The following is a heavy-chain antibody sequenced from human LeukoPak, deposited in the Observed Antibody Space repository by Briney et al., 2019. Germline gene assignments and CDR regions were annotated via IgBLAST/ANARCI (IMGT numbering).Heavy chain of an antibody. J-gene: IGHJ4*02. CDR2: IKQDGSEK. CDR1: GFSFSNYW. D-gene: IGHD2-2*01. V-gene: IGHV3-7*01. CDR3: ARGPGGLCSSTSCSMDS. Sequence: GGSLRLSCAASGFSFSNYWMSWVRQAPGKGLEWVASIKQDGSEKYYVDSVKGRFTVSRDHAENSLYLQMNSLRAEDTAVYYCARGPGGLCSSTSCSMDSWGPGTLVTVSS.